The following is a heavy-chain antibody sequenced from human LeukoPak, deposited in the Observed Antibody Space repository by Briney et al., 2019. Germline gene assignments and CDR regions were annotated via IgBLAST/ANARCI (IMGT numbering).Heavy chain of an antibody. CDR2: ISGSGGST. CDR1: GFTFSSYA. D-gene: IGHD3-10*01. CDR3: AKLPVRGVILNY. Sequence: GGSLRLSCAASGFTFSSYAMRWVRQAPGRGLEWVSAISGSGGSTYYADSVKGRFTISRDNSKNTLYLQMNSLRAEDTGVYYCAKLPVRGVILNYWGQGTLVTVSS. V-gene: IGHV3-23*01. J-gene: IGHJ4*02.